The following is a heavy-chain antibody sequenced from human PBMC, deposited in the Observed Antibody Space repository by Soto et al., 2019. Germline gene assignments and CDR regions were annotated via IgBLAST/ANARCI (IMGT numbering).Heavy chain of an antibody. Sequence: EVQLVESGGGLVKPGGSLRLSCAASGFTFSNAWMSWVRQAPGKGLEWVGRIKSKTDGGTTDYYAPVKGRFTISRDDSNITLYQQMNLLKTEDTAVYYCTTVLAYWGGDCPDANFDDWGQGTLVTVSS. CDR2: IKSKTDGGTT. J-gene: IGHJ4*02. CDR3: TTVLAYWGGDCPDANFDD. D-gene: IGHD2-21*02. CDR1: GFTFSNAW. V-gene: IGHV3-15*01.